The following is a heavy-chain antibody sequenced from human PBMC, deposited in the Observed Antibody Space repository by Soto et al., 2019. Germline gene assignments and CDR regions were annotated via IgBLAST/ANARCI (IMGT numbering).Heavy chain of an antibody. V-gene: IGHV1-3*01. D-gene: IGHD6-13*01. J-gene: IGHJ5*02. CDR1: GCTFTSYG. CDR3: VRRHVSATGIDWFDP. Sequence: ASVKVSCKASGCTFTSYGIHWVRQAPGQRLEWMGWINAANGDTKYSPKFQGRVTITRDTSAGTAYMELSSLRSEDTAVYYCVRRHVSATGIDWFDPWGQGTLVTVSS. CDR2: INAANGDT.